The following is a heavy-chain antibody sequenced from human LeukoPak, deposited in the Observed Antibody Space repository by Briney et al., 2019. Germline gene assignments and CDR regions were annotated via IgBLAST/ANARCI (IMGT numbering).Heavy chain of an antibody. V-gene: IGHV3-23*01. J-gene: IGHJ4*02. CDR3: AKHNDYDSSGYSYHFDS. CDR2: IKGRGDHT. Sequence: GGSLRLSCAASGFSFSSYAMTWGRQAPGKGLEWVSAIKGRGDHTYYADSVKGRFTISRDHSKSTLYLQMNSLRAEDTAVYYCAKHNDYDSSGYSYHFDSWGQGTLVTVSS. D-gene: IGHD3-22*01. CDR1: GFSFSSYA.